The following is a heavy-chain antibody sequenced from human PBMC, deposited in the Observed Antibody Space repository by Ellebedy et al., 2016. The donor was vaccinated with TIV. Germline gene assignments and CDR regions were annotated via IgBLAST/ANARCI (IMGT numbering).Heavy chain of an antibody. CDR3: ARDTLVGVTDSYFDY. CDR1: GFTFSSYW. V-gene: IGHV3-7*03. CDR2: IKQDGSKR. Sequence: GESLKISCAASGFTFSSYWMSWVRQAPGKGLEWVANIKQDGSKRFYVDSVQGRITISRDNAKNSLYLQMNNLRAEDTAVYYCARDTLVGVTDSYFDYWGQGTLVTVSS. D-gene: IGHD1-26*01. J-gene: IGHJ4*02.